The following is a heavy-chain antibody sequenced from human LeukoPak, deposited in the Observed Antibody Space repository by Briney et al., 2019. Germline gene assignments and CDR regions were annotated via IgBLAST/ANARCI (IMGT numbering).Heavy chain of an antibody. J-gene: IGHJ4*02. Sequence: GGSLRLSCAASRFTFSSYGMHWVRQAPGKGLEWVAFIRYDGSNKYYADSVKGRFTISRDNSKNTLYLQMNSLRAEDTAVYYCARSLYSSGWYYFDYWGQGTLVTVSS. D-gene: IGHD6-19*01. CDR3: ARSLYSSGWYYFDY. CDR1: RFTFSSYG. V-gene: IGHV3-30*02. CDR2: IRYDGSNK.